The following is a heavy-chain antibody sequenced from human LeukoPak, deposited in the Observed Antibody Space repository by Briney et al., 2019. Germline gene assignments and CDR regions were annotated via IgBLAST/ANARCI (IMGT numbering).Heavy chain of an antibody. Sequence: GGSLRLSCAASGFTFSSYWMHWVRQAPGKGLVWVSRINSDGSSTSYADSVKGRFTISRDNAKNTLYLQMNSLRAEDTAVYYCARNHRPPTSNGDYPYYFDYWGQGTLVTVSS. CDR1: GFTFSSYW. D-gene: IGHD4-17*01. CDR3: ARNHRPPTSNGDYPYYFDY. J-gene: IGHJ4*02. CDR2: INSDGSST. V-gene: IGHV3-74*01.